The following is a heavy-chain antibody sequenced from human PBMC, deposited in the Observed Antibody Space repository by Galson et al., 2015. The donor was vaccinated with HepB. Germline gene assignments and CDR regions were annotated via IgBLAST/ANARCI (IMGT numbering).Heavy chain of an antibody. D-gene: IGHD3-10*01. CDR2: IYSGGST. J-gene: IGHJ4*02. CDR3: AKDLDVGAAQYYIAN. V-gene: IGHV3-53*05. Sequence: SLRLSCAASGFTVSSNYMSWVRQAPGKGLEWVSVIYSGGSTYYADSVKVRFTISRDNSKNTLHLQMNSMRAEDTAVYYCAKDLDVGAAQYYIANWGPGSLVSVSS. CDR1: GFTVSSNY.